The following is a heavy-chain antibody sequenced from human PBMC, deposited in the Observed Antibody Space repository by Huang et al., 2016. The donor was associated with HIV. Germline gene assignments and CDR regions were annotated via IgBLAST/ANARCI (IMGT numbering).Heavy chain of an antibody. CDR3: AKSSAWYPPYYFDY. CDR1: GFTFSSYA. CDR2: LSGGGGST. V-gene: IGHV3-23*01. Sequence: EVQLLESGGGLVQPGGSLRFSCEASGFTFSSYAMSWVGQAPGMGREWVAGLSGGGGSTYYADAVKGRFTISRDNSKNTLYLQMNSLRAEDTAVYFCAKSSAWYPPYYFDYWGQGTLVTVSS. J-gene: IGHJ4*02. D-gene: IGHD6-19*01.